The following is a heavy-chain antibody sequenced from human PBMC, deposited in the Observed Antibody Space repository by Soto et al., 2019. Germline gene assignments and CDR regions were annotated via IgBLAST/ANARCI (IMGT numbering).Heavy chain of an antibody. CDR3: ARPARYYDSSGYYYDY. Sequence: SVKVSCKASGGTFSSYAISWVRQAPGQGREWMGGIIPIFGTANYAQKFQGRVTITADESTSTAYMELSSLRSEDTAVYYCARPARYYDSSGYYYDYWGQGXLVTVSS. CDR2: IIPIFGTA. J-gene: IGHJ4*02. D-gene: IGHD3-22*01. V-gene: IGHV1-69*13. CDR1: GGTFSSYA.